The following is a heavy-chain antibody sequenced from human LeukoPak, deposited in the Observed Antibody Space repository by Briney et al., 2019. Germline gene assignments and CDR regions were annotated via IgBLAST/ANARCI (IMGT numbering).Heavy chain of an antibody. Sequence: GGSLRLSCVASGFTVSSNYMSWARQAPGKGLEWVSVIYSGGNTYYADSVKGRFTISRDNSKNTLYLQMNSLRAEDTAVYYCARGRPPFNFDYWGQGTLVTVSS. V-gene: IGHV3-53*01. J-gene: IGHJ4*02. CDR1: GFTVSSNY. CDR2: IYSGGNT. CDR3: ARGRPPFNFDY.